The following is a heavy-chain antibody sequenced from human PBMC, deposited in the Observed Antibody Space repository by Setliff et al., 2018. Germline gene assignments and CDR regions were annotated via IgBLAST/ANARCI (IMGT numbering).Heavy chain of an antibody. J-gene: IGHJ4*02. CDR3: ARGRVLATSEADLGDY. V-gene: IGHV1-2*02. CDR2: INSNGGGT. Sequence: ASVKVSCKASGYSFTGYYMYWVRQAPGQGLEWMGWINSNGGGTNYAQNFQGRVTMTRDTSISTVYMELSSLRFDDTAVYYCARGRVLATSEADLGDYWGQGTLVTVSS. D-gene: IGHD6-19*01. CDR1: GYSFTGYY.